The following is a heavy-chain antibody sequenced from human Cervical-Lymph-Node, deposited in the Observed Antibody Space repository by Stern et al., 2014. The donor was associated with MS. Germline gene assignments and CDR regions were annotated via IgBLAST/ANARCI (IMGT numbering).Heavy chain of an antibody. CDR1: CGSISSYY. J-gene: IGHJ3*02. V-gene: IGHV4-59*01. D-gene: IGHD3-22*01. CDR3: ARRYYDSSPWGFDI. CDR2: IYYSGST. Sequence: QVQLQESGPGLVKPSETLSLTCTVSCGSISSYYWSWIRQPPGKGLEWIGYIYYSGSTNYNPSLKSRVTISVDTSKNQFSLKLSSVTAADTAVYYCARRYYDSSPWGFDIWGQGTMVTVSS.